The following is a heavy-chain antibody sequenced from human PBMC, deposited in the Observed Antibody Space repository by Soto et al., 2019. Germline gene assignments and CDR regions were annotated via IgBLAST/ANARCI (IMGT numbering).Heavy chain of an antibody. CDR3: ARGKGRITIFGVVIMRYGNYYYGMDV. Sequence: GASVKVSCKASGYTFTSYAMHWVRQAPGQRLERMGWINAGNGNTKYSQKFQGRVTMTRNTSISTAYMELSSLRSEDTAVYYCARGKGRITIFGVVIMRYGNYYYGMDVWGQGTTVTVSS. CDR2: INAGNGNT. CDR1: GYTFTSYA. J-gene: IGHJ6*02. D-gene: IGHD3-3*01. V-gene: IGHV1-3*01.